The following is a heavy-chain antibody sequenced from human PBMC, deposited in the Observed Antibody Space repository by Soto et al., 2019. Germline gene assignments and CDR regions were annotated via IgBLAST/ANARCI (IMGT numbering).Heavy chain of an antibody. CDR3: ALPHYGYSYYYFDY. CDR2: IIPIFGTA. J-gene: IGHJ4*02. CDR1: GGTFSSYA. V-gene: IGHV1-69*13. D-gene: IGHD5-18*01. Sequence: PSVKVSCKASGGTFSSYAISWVRQAPGQGLEWMGGIIPIFGTANYAQKFQGRVTITADESTSTAYMELSSLRSEDTAVYYCALPHYGYSYYYFDYWGQGTLVTVSS.